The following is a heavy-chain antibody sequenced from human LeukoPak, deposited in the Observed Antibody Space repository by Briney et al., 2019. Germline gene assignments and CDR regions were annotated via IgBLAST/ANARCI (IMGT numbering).Heavy chain of an antibody. CDR2: INTDGTVT. CDR1: GFTFSKYW. V-gene: IGHV3-74*01. Sequence: GGSLRLSCAASGFTFSKYWMLWVRQAPGKGLESVSRINTDGTVTTYADSVKCRFTVSRDNADNTMFLQMNSVRDEDTAVYYCATKQWLAPPPDSWGQGTPVTVSS. D-gene: IGHD6-19*01. J-gene: IGHJ4*02. CDR3: ATKQWLAPPPDS.